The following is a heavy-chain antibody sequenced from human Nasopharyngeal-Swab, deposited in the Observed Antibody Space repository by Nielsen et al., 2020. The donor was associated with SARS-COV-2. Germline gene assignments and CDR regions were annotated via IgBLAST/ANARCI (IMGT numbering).Heavy chain of an antibody. Sequence: GESLKISYTASGFTFGDYAMSWVRQAPGKGLEWVGFIRSKAYGGTTEYAASVKGRFTISRDDSKSIAYLQMNSLKTEDTAVYYCTRADFWSGYCDYWGQGTLVTVSS. CDR1: GFTFGDYA. CDR3: TRADFWSGYCDY. V-gene: IGHV3-49*04. CDR2: IRSKAYGGTT. D-gene: IGHD3-3*01. J-gene: IGHJ4*02.